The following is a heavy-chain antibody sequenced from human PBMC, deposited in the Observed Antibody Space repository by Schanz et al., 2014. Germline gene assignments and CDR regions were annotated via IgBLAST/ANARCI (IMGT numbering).Heavy chain of an antibody. J-gene: IGHJ2*01. V-gene: IGHV3-23*01. D-gene: IGHD2-21*01. CDR3: AKGQGAVINNWYFDL. Sequence: EVQLLESGGGLVQPGGSLRLSCAVSGFTFSSYAMSWVRQAPGKGLEWVSTISGGGGGYRPYADSVKCRFTISRDNSINQLSLQMNSLSADDTAVYYCAKGQGAVINNWYFDLWGRGTLVTVSS. CDR2: ISGGGGGYR. CDR1: GFTFSSYA.